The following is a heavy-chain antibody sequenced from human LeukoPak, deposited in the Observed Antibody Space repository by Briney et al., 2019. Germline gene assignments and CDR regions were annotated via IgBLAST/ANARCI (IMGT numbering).Heavy chain of an antibody. J-gene: IGHJ4*02. CDR1: GVSFSGYY. CDR3: ARLPSDSSGWYRFDY. Sequence: PSETLSLTCAVYGVSFSGYYWSWIRQPPGKGLEWLGEINNSGTTNYNPSLKSRVTISVDTSKKQFSLKLSSVTAADTAVYYCARLPSDSSGWYRFDYWGQGTLIIVS. D-gene: IGHD6-19*01. V-gene: IGHV4-34*01. CDR2: INNSGTT.